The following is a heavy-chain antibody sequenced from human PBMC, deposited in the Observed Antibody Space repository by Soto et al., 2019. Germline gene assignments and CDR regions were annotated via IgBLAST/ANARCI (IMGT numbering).Heavy chain of an antibody. CDR3: AREALGYNWNYRAYYYYMDV. J-gene: IGHJ6*03. Sequence: GASVKVSCKASGYTFTSYDINWVRQATGQGLEWMGWMNPNSGNTGYAQKFQGRVTMTRNTSISTAYMELSSLRSEDTAVYYCAREALGYNWNYRAYYYYMDVWGKGTTDTVSS. CDR2: MNPNSGNT. CDR1: GYTFTSYD. V-gene: IGHV1-8*01. D-gene: IGHD1-7*01.